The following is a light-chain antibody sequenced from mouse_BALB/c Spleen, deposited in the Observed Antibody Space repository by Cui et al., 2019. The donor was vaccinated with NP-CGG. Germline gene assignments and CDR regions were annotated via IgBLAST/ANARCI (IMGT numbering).Light chain of an antibody. CDR3: ALWYSNHWV. J-gene: IGLJ1*01. CDR2: GTN. Sequence: QAVVTQESALPTSPGETVTFTCRSSTGAVTTSNYAHWVQEKPDHLFTGLIGGTNNRAPGVPARFSGSLIGDKAALTITGAQTEDEAIYFCALWYSNHWVFGRGTKLTVL. CDR1: TGAVTTSNY. V-gene: IGLV1*01.